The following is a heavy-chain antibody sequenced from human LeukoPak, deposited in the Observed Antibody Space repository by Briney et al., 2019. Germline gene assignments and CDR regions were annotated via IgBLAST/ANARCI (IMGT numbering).Heavy chain of an antibody. CDR3: PRDGESPRDSNFDY. J-gene: IGHJ4*02. V-gene: IGHV4-4*07. CDR2: IYTSGST. D-gene: IGHD3-10*01. Sequence: SETLSLTCTVSGGSISSYYWSWIRQPAGKGLERIGLIYTSGSTNYNPSLTSRVTMSVDTSKNQFSLKLSSVTDTDAALCSCPRDGESPRDSNFDYWGQGTLVTVSS. CDR1: GGSISSYY.